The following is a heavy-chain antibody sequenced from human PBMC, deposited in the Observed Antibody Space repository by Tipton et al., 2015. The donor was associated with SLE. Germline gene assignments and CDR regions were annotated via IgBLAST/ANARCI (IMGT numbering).Heavy chain of an antibody. CDR3: ARPRYQDYNDAFHI. CDR2: IYHSGST. V-gene: IGHV4-31*03. D-gene: IGHD4-11*01. CDR1: GGSMTRGGYY. Sequence: TLSLTCTVSGGSMTRGGYYWNWIRQHPRTGLEWIGYIYHSGSTYYNPSLKSRVRFSVDTSKNQFSLNLRSVTAAYTAMYYCARPRYQDYNDAFHIWGQGTMVIVSS. J-gene: IGHJ3*02.